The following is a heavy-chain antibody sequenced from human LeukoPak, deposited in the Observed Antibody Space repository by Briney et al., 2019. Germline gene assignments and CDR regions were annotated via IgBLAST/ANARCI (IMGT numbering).Heavy chain of an antibody. Sequence: SETLSLTRTVSGGSISSYYWSWIRQPPGKGLEWIGYIYYSGSTNYNPSLKSRVTISVDTSKNQFSLKLSSVTAADTAVYYCARGMGYYDSSGYFDYWGQGTLVTVSS. CDR1: GGSISSYY. D-gene: IGHD3-22*01. CDR2: IYYSGST. CDR3: ARGMGYYDSSGYFDY. V-gene: IGHV4-59*08. J-gene: IGHJ4*02.